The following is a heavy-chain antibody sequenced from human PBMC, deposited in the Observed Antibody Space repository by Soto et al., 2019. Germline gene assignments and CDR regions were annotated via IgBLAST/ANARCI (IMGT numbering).Heavy chain of an antibody. CDR2: IYPGDSDT. CDR1: GYSCTSYG. J-gene: IGHJ4*02. D-gene: IGHD2-8*01. Sequence: LGESLKISSRGAGYSCTSYGSGWVSQMPGKGLEWMGIIYPGDSDTRYNPSFQGQVTISADKSISTAYLQWSSLKASDTAMYYCTRQTAPVNGPLDYWGQGPLVTVSS. CDR3: TRQTAPVNGPLDY. V-gene: IGHV5-51*01.